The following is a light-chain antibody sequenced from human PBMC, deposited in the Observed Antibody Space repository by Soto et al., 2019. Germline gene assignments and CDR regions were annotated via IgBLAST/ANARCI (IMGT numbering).Light chain of an antibody. Sequence: ERVLTQSPGTLSLSRVERATLSFRASQTVYNGFLAWYQQKPGQAPRLIIYGAFSRATGIPDRFSGSGSGTDFTLTISSLELEDFAVYYCQQYVSSPRTFGQGTKVDIK. J-gene: IGKJ1*01. V-gene: IGKV3-20*01. CDR3: QQYVSSPRT. CDR2: GAF. CDR1: QTVYNGF.